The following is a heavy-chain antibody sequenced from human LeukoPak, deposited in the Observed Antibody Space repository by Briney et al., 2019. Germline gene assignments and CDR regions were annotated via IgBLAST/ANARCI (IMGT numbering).Heavy chain of an antibody. D-gene: IGHD4/OR15-4a*01. J-gene: IGHJ4*02. CDR1: GFIFNKHA. CDR3: AKERDYGPAAY. Sequence: PLGSLRLSCAASGFIFNKHAMSWVRQAPGKGLEWVSGLSGSGSSTDYADSVKGRFTVSRDNSKNTLFLQMNSLRAEDTATYYCAKERDYGPAAYWGQGTLVTVSS. V-gene: IGHV3-23*01. CDR2: LSGSGSST.